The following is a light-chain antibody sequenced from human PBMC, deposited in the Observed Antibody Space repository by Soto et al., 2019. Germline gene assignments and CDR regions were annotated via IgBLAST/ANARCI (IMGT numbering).Light chain of an antibody. CDR3: QQYENLPIT. Sequence: DIQMTQSPSSLSASVGDRVTITCQATQDISNLLNWFQQKPGKAPKLLIYDASNLETGVPSRFSGSGSGTDFTFTISSLQAEDIATYYCQQYENLPITVGQGTRLESK. CDR1: QDISNL. V-gene: IGKV1-33*01. J-gene: IGKJ5*01. CDR2: DAS.